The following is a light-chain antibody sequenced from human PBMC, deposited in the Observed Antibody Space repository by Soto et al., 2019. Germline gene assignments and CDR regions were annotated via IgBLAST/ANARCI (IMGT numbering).Light chain of an antibody. Sequence: QSALTQPPSVSGAPRQSVSISGTGSSSDVGAYNYVSWYQQHPGEAPKLMIYDVRRRPSGVPDRFSGSKSGNTASLTISGLQAEDEADYYCCSLAGSYTVIFGGGTKLNVL. J-gene: IGLJ2*01. CDR3: CSLAGSYTVI. CDR2: DVR. V-gene: IGLV2-11*01. CDR1: SSDVGAYNY.